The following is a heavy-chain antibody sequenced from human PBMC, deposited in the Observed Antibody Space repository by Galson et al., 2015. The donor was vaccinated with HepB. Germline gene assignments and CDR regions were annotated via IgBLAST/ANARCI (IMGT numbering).Heavy chain of an antibody. D-gene: IGHD3-10*01. CDR1: GYSFTCYW. CDR2: IDPSDSYS. CDR3: ARQLYGSGTPYGMDV. Sequence: QSGAEVKKPGESLRISCKGSGYSFTCYWISWVRQMPGKGLEWMGMIDPSDSYSNYNPSFRGHVTISADKSISTAYLQWSSLKASDTAMYYCARQLYGSGTPYGMDVWGQGTTVIVSS. J-gene: IGHJ6*02. V-gene: IGHV5-10-1*01.